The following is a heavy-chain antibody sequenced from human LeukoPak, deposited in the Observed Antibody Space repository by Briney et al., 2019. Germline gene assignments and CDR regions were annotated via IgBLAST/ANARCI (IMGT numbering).Heavy chain of an antibody. V-gene: IGHV3-30*02. D-gene: IGHD3-10*01. CDR3: AKSLSSRGLIIPKTSRYFDY. CDR1: GFTFSSYG. J-gene: IGHJ4*02. CDR2: IQYDGSNK. Sequence: GGSLRLSCAASGFTFSSYGMHWVRQAPGKGLEWVAFIQYDGSNKYYADSVKGRFTISRDNSKNTLYLQMNSLRAEDTAVYYCAKSLSSRGLIIPKTSRYFDYWGQGTLVTISS.